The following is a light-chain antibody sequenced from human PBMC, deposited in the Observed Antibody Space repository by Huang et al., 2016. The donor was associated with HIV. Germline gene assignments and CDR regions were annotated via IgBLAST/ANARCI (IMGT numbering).Light chain of an antibody. Sequence: VLTQSPGSLSLSPGERATLSCRASQSISNYYLAWYQQRPGQPPRLLIHAASSRASGSPARFSGSGSGTAFTLTIARLEPEDSAIYFCHQYGSPPWTFGQGTRVEIK. CDR1: QSISNYY. CDR2: AAS. V-gene: IGKV3-20*01. CDR3: HQYGSPPWT. J-gene: IGKJ1*01.